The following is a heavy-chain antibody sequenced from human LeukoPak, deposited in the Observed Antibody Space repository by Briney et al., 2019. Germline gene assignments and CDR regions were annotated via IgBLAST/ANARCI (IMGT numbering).Heavy chain of an antibody. CDR1: GYSFTGYY. D-gene: IGHD2-15*01. CDR3: ARDLIGYCSGASCPH. J-gene: IGHJ4*02. Sequence: ASVKVSCKASGYSFTGYYIHWVRQPPGQGLEWMGWINPNSGGTNYAQKFQGRVTMTRDTSISTAYMELSRLTSDDTAVFYCARDLIGYCSGASCPHWGQGTVVTVSS. V-gene: IGHV1-2*02. CDR2: INPNSGGT.